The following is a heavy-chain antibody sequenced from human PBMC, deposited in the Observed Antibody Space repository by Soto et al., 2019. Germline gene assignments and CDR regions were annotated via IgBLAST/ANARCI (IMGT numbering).Heavy chain of an antibody. CDR2: ISSSSSTI. Sequence: ESGGGLVQPGGSLRLSCAASGFTFSSYNMNWVRQAPGKGLEWVSYISSSSSTIYYADSVKGRFTISRDNDKNSLYLQMNSLRDEDTAVYYCARGTAYSSSWYGDYWGQGTLVTVSS. J-gene: IGHJ4*02. V-gene: IGHV3-48*02. D-gene: IGHD6-13*01. CDR1: GFTFSSYN. CDR3: ARGTAYSSSWYGDY.